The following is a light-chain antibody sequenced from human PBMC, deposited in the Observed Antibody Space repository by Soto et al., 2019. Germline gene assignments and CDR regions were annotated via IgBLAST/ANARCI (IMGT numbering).Light chain of an antibody. J-gene: IGKJ2*01. CDR2: AAS. V-gene: IGKV1-39*01. Sequence: IQLTQSPSSLSASVGDTVTITCRASQSISTYLNWYQHKPGKAPKLVIQAASTLLNGVPPRFSGSGSETDFTLTITSLRPEDFATYYCQQSYRTPYIFGQGTNLEIK. CDR3: QQSYRTPYI. CDR1: QSISTY.